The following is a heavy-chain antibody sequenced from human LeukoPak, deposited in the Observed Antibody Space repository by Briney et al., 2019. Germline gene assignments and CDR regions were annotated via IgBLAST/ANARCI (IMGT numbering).Heavy chain of an antibody. V-gene: IGHV1-18*01. CDR1: GYTFTNYG. Sequence: ASVKVSCKASGYTFTNYGISWVRQAPGQGLEWMGWISAYNGNAKYAQKLQGRVTMTTDTSTSTAYMELRSLRSDDTAVYYCASPIVGADYWGQGTLVTVSS. CDR2: ISAYNGNA. D-gene: IGHD1-26*01. J-gene: IGHJ4*02. CDR3: ASPIVGADY.